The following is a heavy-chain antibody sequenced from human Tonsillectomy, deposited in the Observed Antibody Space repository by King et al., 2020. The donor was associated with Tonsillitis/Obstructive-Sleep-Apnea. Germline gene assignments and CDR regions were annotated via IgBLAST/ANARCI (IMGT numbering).Heavy chain of an antibody. J-gene: IGHJ6*03. CDR3: AKGREEHYMDV. Sequence: VQLQQWGAGLLKPSETLSLTCAVYGGSFSGYYWSWIRQPPGKGLEWIGEINHSGSTNYNPNYNPFLKSRVTISVDTSKNQFSLKLSSVTAADTAVYYCAKGREEHYMDVWGKGTTVTVSS. V-gene: IGHV4-34*01. CDR2: INHSGSTNYNP. CDR1: GGSFSGYY.